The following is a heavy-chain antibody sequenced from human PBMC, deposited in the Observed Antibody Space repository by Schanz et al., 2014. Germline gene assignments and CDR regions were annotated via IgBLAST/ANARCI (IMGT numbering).Heavy chain of an antibody. Sequence: QVLLVQSGAEVKKPGASVKVSCKTSGYIFTNYSIHWVRQAPGQGLEWMGRILPNSGVANYAQRFRGRVTMTRDTSISTAYIELRGLQSDDASVYYCARGFQLAAFDYWGQGALV. J-gene: IGHJ4*02. CDR2: ILPNSGVA. V-gene: IGHV1-2*06. CDR1: GYIFTNYS. D-gene: IGHD1-1*01. CDR3: ARGFQLAAFDY.